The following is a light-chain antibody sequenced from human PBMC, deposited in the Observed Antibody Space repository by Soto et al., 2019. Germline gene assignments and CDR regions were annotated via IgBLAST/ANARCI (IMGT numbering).Light chain of an antibody. V-gene: IGKV3-20*01. CDR1: QSVYNSY. Sequence: EIVLTQSPGTLSLSPGERATLSCRASQSVYNSYLTWYQQKPGQAPRLLIYGASSRATGIPDRFSGGGSGTDFTLIISRLEPEDSAVYYCQQYGSSPRTFGQGTKLEIK. J-gene: IGKJ2*01. CDR3: QQYGSSPRT. CDR2: GAS.